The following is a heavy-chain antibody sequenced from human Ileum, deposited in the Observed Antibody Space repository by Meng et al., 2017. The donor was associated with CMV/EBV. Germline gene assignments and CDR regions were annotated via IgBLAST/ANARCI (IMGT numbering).Heavy chain of an antibody. CDR3: ARRVGDF. Sequence: LSVTCTGSGASISSGGYYWTWIRQHPGKGLEWMGYIYFGGRALYNPSLKTRLTISMDASANQFALRLTSVTAADTAFYYCARRVGDFWGPGTLVTVSS. J-gene: IGHJ4*02. CDR2: IYFGGRA. V-gene: IGHV4-31*03. CDR1: GASISSGGYY.